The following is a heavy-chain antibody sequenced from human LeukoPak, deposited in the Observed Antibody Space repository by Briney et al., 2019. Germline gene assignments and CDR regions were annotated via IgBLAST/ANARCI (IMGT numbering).Heavy chain of an antibody. V-gene: IGHV3-11*06. Sequence: GGSLRLSCAASGFTFSDYYMSWIRQTPGKGLEWVSHISSSSSSTKYADSVKGRFTISRDNAKNSLYLQMNSLGAEDTAVYYCARVGVYSGYDYDYWGQGTLVTVSS. CDR1: GFTFSDYY. D-gene: IGHD5-12*01. CDR2: ISSSSSST. J-gene: IGHJ4*02. CDR3: ARVGVYSGYDYDY.